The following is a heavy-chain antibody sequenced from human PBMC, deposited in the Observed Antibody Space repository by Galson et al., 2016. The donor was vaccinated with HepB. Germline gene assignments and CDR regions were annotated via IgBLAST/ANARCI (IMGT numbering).Heavy chain of an antibody. CDR3: ARDSEGSGGMNV. CDR2: IYHSGNT. J-gene: IGHJ6*04. Sequence: TLSLTCTVSGGSIGSADYYWSWIRQHPEKGLEWIGYIYHSGNTYYNPSLKSRLTISVDTSKNQFYLKLKSVTAADTAVYYCARDSEGSGGMNVWGKGTTITVSS. D-gene: IGHD3-10*01. V-gene: IGHV4-31*03. CDR1: GGSIGSADYY.